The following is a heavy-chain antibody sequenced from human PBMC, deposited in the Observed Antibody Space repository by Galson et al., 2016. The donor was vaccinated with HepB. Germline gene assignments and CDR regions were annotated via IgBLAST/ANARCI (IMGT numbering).Heavy chain of an antibody. CDR3: ARGFGGVGWFDP. Sequence: SLRLSCAASGFTFSDYYMSWIRQAPGKGLEWLSYISGSGGSEYYPDSVKGRFIISRDNAKNSLYLQMNNLRAEDTAVYYCARGFGGVGWFDPWGQGTLVTVSS. CDR1: GFTFSDYY. J-gene: IGHJ5*02. D-gene: IGHD3-10*01. V-gene: IGHV3-11*01. CDR2: ISGSGGSE.